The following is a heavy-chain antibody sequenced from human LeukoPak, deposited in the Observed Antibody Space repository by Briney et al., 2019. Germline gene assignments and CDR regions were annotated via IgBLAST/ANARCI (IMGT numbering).Heavy chain of an antibody. CDR3: ASPGVLCSGGSCFDY. CDR1: GFTFCPYP. CDR2: ISSSSDYI. Sequence: PGGSLRLSCAASGFTFCPYPMNWVRQAPGKGLEWVSSISSSSDYINYADSLRGRFTISRDNARNSVYLQMNSLRAEDTAVYYCASPGVLCSGGSCFDYWGQGTLVTVSS. V-gene: IGHV3-21*01. J-gene: IGHJ4*02. D-gene: IGHD2-15*01.